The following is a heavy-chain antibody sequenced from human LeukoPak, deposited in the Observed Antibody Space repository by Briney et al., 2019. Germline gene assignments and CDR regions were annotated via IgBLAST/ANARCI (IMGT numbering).Heavy chain of an antibody. CDR1: VYTFSSYD. D-gene: IGHD6-13*01. CDR3: ARRIAAAEYYYYYMDV. V-gene: IGHV1-8*01. Sequence: GASVTVSFQASVYTFSSYDINWVRQATGQGLAWMGWMNPNSGNTGYAQKFQGRVTMTRNTSISTAYMELSSLRSEDTAVYYCARRIAAAEYYYYYMDVWGKGTTVTVSS. J-gene: IGHJ6*03. CDR2: MNPNSGNT.